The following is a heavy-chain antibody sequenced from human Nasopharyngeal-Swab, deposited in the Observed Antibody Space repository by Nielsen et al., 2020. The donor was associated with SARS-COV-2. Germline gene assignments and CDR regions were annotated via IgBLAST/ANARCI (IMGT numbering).Heavy chain of an antibody. D-gene: IGHD3/OR15-3a*01. CDR2: VFNSGST. J-gene: IGHJ4*02. V-gene: IGHV4-59*01. CDR3: ARVQVDDDFWTGYHFDY. Sequence: SETLSPTCTVSGGSTNSYYWYWIRQPPGKGLEWIGYVFNSGSTEYRPSLKRRATISVDTSNNQFSLKLSSVTAADTAVYFCARVQVDDDFWTGYHFDYWGQGTLVTVSS. CDR1: GGSTNSYY.